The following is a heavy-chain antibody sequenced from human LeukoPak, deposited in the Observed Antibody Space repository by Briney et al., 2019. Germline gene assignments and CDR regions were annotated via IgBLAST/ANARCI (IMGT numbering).Heavy chain of an antibody. CDR3: ARDSGYYDSSGLNHFDY. D-gene: IGHD3-22*01. J-gene: IGHJ4*02. CDR1: GGSISTYY. V-gene: IGHV4-4*07. CDR2: IYSSGDT. Sequence: SEALSLTCTVSGGSISTYYWSWIRQPAGKGLEWIGRIYSSGDTYYNPSLRGRVTMSVDTSKNHFSLKLSSVTAADTAIYYCARDSGYYDSSGLNHFDYWGQGALVTVSS.